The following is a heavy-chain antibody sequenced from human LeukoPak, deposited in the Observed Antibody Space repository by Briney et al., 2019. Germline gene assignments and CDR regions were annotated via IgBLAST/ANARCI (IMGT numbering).Heavy chain of an antibody. CDR3: ARDLTYYYDSSGYYYYYYYYMDV. D-gene: IGHD3-22*01. V-gene: IGHV3-7*01. J-gene: IGHJ6*03. CDR1: GFTFSSYW. Sequence: GGSLRLSCAASGFTFSSYWMSWVRQAPGKGPEWVANIKQDGSEKYYVDSVKGRFTISRDNAKNSLYLQMNSLRAEDTAVYYCARDLTYYYDSSGYYYYYYYYMDVWGKGTTVTISS. CDR2: IKQDGSEK.